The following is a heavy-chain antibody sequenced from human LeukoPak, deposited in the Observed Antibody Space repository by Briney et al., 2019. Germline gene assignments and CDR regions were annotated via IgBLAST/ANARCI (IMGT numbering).Heavy chain of an antibody. CDR2: IYYSGST. V-gene: IGHV4-30-4*01. D-gene: IGHD6-13*01. CDR1: GGSISSGDYY. J-gene: IGHJ3*02. Sequence: SETLSLTCTVSGGSISSGDYYWSWIRQPPGKGLEWIGYIYYSGSTYYNPSLKSRVTISVDTSKNQFSLKLSSVTAADTAVYYCAREEASADYAFDIWGQGTMVTVSS. CDR3: AREEASADYAFDI.